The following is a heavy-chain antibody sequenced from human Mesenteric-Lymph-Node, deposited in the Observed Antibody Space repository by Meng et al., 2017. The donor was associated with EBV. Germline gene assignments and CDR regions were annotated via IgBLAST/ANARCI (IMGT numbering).Heavy chain of an antibody. CDR2: INTGIGNT. D-gene: IGHD2-2*01. J-gene: IGHJ4*02. CDR1: GYALTKYS. CDR3: ARDGPDVVVPGGLDY. V-gene: IGHV1-3*04. Sequence: VLPVQSGTGVKKPGASVKVSCKASGYALTKYSMHWERQAPGQRLEWMGRINTGIGNTKYSQRFQGRVTITSDTSASTAYMELSSLRSEDTAIYYCARDGPDVVVPGGLDYWGQGTLVTVAS.